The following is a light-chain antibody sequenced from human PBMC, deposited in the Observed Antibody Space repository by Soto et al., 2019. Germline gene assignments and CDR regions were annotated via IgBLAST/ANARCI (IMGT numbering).Light chain of an antibody. J-gene: IGKJ1*01. CDR1: QGMSNS. V-gene: IGKV1-27*01. CDR2: AAS. CDR3: QKYYSAPWT. Sequence: DIQMTQSPSSLSASVGDRVTITCRASQGMSNSLAWYQQKPGKVPTLLIYAASTLQSGVPSRFSGSGSGTDFTLTTSSLQAEDVATYYCQKYYSAPWTFGQGTKVEIK.